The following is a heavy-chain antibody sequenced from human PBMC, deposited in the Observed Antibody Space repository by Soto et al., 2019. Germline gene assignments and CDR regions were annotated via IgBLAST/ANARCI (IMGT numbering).Heavy chain of an antibody. CDR1: GFTFSSYA. J-gene: IGHJ5*02. Sequence: PGGSLRLSCAASGFTFSSYAMSWVRQAPGKGLEWVSAISGSGGSTYYADSVKGRFTISRDNSKNTLYLQMNSLRAEDTAVYYCAKAPVQLERRVQQVVWFDPWGQGTLVTVSS. D-gene: IGHD1-1*01. V-gene: IGHV3-23*01. CDR3: AKAPVQLERRVQQVVWFDP. CDR2: ISGSGGST.